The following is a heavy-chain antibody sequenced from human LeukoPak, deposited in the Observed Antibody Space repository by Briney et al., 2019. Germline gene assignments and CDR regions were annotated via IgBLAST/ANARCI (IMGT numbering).Heavy chain of an antibody. CDR1: GGTFSSYA. Sequence: GSSVKVSCKASGGTFSSYAISWVRQAPGQGLEWMGGIIPIFGIANYAQKFQGRVTITTDESTSTAYMELSSLRSEDTAVYYCARWGVAVAGTSRAFDIWGQGTMVTVSS. CDR2: IIPIFGIA. V-gene: IGHV1-69*05. CDR3: ARWGVAVAGTSRAFDI. D-gene: IGHD6-19*01. J-gene: IGHJ3*02.